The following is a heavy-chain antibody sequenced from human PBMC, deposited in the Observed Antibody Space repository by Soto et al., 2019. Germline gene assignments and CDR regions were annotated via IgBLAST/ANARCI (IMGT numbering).Heavy chain of an antibody. CDR1: GGSFSGYY. J-gene: IGHJ4*02. Sequence: SETLSLTCAVYGGSFSGYYWSWIRQPPGKGLEWIGEINHSGSTNYNPSLKSRVTISVDTSKNQFSLKLSSVTAADTAVYYCARVLLGYCSSTSCYTLDYWGQGTLVTSPQ. CDR3: ARVLLGYCSSTSCYTLDY. D-gene: IGHD2-2*02. V-gene: IGHV4-34*01. CDR2: INHSGST.